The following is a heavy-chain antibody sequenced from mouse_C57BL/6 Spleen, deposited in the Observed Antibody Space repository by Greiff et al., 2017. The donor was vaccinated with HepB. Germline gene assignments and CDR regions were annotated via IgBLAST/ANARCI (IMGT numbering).Heavy chain of an antibody. J-gene: IGHJ4*01. CDR3: ARSGYYGSSYENAMDY. Sequence: QVQLKESGPELVKPGASVKLSCKASGYTFTSYDINWVKQRPGQGLEWIGWIYPRDGSTKYNEKFKGKATLTVDTSSSTAYMELHSLTSEDSAVYFCARSGYYGSSYENAMDYWGQGTSVTVSS. D-gene: IGHD1-1*01. CDR2: IYPRDGST. V-gene: IGHV1-85*01. CDR1: GYTFTSYD.